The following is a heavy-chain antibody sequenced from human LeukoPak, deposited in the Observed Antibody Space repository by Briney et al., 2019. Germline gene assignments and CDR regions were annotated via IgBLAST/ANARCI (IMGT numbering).Heavy chain of an antibody. J-gene: IGHJ4*02. CDR1: GGTFSSYA. Sequence: ASVKVSCKASGGTFSSYAISWVRQAPGQGLEWMGGIIPIFGTANYAQKFQGRVTITADESTSTAYMELSSLRSEDTAVYYCATDPYGGNAFDYWGQGTLVTVSS. D-gene: IGHD4-23*01. CDR2: IIPIFGTA. V-gene: IGHV1-69*01. CDR3: ATDPYGGNAFDY.